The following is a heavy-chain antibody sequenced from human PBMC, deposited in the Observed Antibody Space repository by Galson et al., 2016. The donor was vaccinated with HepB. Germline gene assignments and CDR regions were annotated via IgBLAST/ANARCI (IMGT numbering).Heavy chain of an antibody. D-gene: IGHD3-22*01. J-gene: IGHJ4*02. CDR2: ISGYNGHT. CDR1: GYPFINFG. CDR3: AREFYYDSDGYHPNYFDY. V-gene: IGHV1-18*01. Sequence: SVKVSCKASGYPFINFGVTWVRQAPGQGLEWLGWISGYNGHTLYAQKVHGRVTMTTDPSRSTAYMELRNLRSDDTAIYYCAREFYYDSDGYHPNYFDYWGQGTLVTVSS.